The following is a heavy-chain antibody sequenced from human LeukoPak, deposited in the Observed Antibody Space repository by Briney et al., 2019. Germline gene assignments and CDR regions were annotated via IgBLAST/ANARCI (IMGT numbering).Heavy chain of an antibody. CDR2: IIPIFGTA. V-gene: IGHV1-69*13. D-gene: IGHD3-22*01. J-gene: IGHJ4*02. CDR1: GGTFSSYA. CDR3: ARGGGEAYYYDSSGYRRLDY. Sequence: ASVTVSCTASGGTFSSYAISWVRQAPGQGLEWMGGIIPIFGTANYAQKFQGRVTITADESTSTAYMELSSLRSEDTAVYYCARGGGEAYYYDSSGYRRLDYWGQGTLVTVSS.